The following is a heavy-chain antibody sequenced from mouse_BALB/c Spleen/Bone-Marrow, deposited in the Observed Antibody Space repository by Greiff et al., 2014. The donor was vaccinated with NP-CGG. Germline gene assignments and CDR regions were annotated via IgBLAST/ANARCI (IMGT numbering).Heavy chain of an antibody. CDR3: ARDY. V-gene: IGHV1-7*01. Sequence: VQLQQSGPELAKPGASVKMSCKASGYTFTDTWIHWIKQRPGQGLEWIGYINPSTGYAEYSQNFKDKATLTVDKSSSTAYMQLSSLTSEDSAVYYCARDYWGQGTTLAVSS. J-gene: IGHJ2*01. CDR1: GYTFTDTW. CDR2: INPSTGYA.